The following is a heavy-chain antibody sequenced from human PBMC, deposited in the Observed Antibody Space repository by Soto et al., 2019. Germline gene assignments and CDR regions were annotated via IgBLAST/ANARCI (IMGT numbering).Heavy chain of an antibody. CDR1: GGSVNSGNYY. J-gene: IGHJ3*02. V-gene: IGHV4-34*01. CDR3: ARVERGTATTVVDAFDI. CDR2: MSHSGGT. D-gene: IGHD1-1*01. Sequence: QVQLQQWGAGLLKPSETLSLTCAVFGGSVNSGNYYWSWIRQPPGKGLEWIGEMSHSGGTRFNPSLKSRVTISVDTSKNQSSLKMSSVTAADTALYYCARVERGTATTVVDAFDIWGPGTMVTVSS.